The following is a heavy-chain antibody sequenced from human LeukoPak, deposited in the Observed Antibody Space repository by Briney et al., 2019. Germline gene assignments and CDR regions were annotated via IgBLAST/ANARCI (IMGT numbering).Heavy chain of an antibody. V-gene: IGHV3-23*01. CDR2: ISGSGGST. J-gene: IGHJ4*02. D-gene: IGHD3-22*01. CDR1: GFTFSSYA. CDR3: AKQHDDSSGFYYPYFDY. Sequence: GGSLRLSCAASGFTFSSYAMSWVRQAPGKGLEWVSAISGSGGSTDYADSVKGRFTISRDNSKNTLWLQMNSLRTEDTAVYYCAKQHDDSSGFYYPYFDYWGQGSLVTVSS.